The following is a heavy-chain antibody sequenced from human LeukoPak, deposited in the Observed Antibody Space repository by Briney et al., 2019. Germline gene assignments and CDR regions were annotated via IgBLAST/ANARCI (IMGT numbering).Heavy chain of an antibody. D-gene: IGHD5-12*01. J-gene: IGHJ4*02. CDR2: ISYDGSNK. CDR3: ARGVDSRYFDY. CDR1: GFTFSSYA. Sequence: GGSLRLSCAASGFTFSSYAMHWVRQAPGKGLEGVAVISYDGSNKYYADSVKGRFTISRDNSKNTLYLQMNSLRAEDTAVYYCARGVDSRYFDYWGQGTLVTVSS. V-gene: IGHV3-30-3*01.